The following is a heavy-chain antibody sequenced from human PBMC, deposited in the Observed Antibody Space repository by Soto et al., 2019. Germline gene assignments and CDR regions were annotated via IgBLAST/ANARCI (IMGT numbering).Heavy chain of an antibody. V-gene: IGHV3-21*01. CDR3: ARDVYSSSRYFDY. CDR2: ISSSSSYI. J-gene: IGHJ4*02. CDR1: GFTFSSYS. Sequence: EVQLVESGGGLVKPGGSLRLSCAASGFTFSSYSMNWVRQAPGKGLEWVSSISSSSSYIYYADSVKGRFTISRDNAKNSLYQQRNSLRAEDTAVYYCARDVYSSSRYFDYWGQGTLVTVSS. D-gene: IGHD6-6*01.